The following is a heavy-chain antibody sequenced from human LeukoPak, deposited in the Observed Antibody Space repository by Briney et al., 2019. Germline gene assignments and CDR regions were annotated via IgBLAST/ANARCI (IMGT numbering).Heavy chain of an antibody. CDR2: ISYDGSNK. D-gene: IGHD2-15*01. J-gene: IGHJ4*02. CDR1: GFTFSTYA. Sequence: PGRSLRLSCAASGFTFSTYAMHWVRQAPAKGLEGGAVISYDGSNKYYADSVKDRFTISRDNSKNTLYPQMNSLRAEDTAVYYCASSRWYSSYFDHWGPGNLVTVSP. V-gene: IGHV3-30*04. CDR3: ASSRWYSSYFDH.